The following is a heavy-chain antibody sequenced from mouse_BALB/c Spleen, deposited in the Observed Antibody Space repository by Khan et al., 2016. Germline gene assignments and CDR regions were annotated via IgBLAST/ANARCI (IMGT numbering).Heavy chain of an antibody. CDR2: INPDSSTI. Sequence: EVQLVESGGGLVQPGGSLKLSCAASGFDFSRYWMSWVRQPPGKGLEWIGEINPDSSTINYTPSLNDKFIISRDNAKNTLYLKMSKARSEDTAHYYWASTFWYFDVWGAGTTVTVSS. CDR1: GFDFSRYW. CDR3: ASTFWYFDV. V-gene: IGHV4-1*02. J-gene: IGHJ1*01.